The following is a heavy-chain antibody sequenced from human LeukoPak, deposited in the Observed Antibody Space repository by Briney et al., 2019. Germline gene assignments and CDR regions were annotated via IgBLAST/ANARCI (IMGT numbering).Heavy chain of an antibody. J-gene: IGHJ6*02. D-gene: IGHD1-7*01. CDR3: ARLRLELRASDYGMDV. Sequence: GRSLGLSCAASGFTFSSYGMHWVRQAPGKGLEWVAVMSYDGSNKYYADSVKGRFTISRDNSKNTLYLQMNSLRAEDTAVYYCARLRLELRASDYGMDVWGQGTTVTVSS. CDR1: GFTFSSYG. V-gene: IGHV3-30*03. CDR2: MSYDGSNK.